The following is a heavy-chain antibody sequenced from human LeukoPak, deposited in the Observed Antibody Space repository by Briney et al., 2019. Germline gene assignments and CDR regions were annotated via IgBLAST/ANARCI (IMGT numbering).Heavy chain of an antibody. J-gene: IGHJ6*03. D-gene: IGHD2/OR15-2a*01. CDR1: GFLFSSYG. CDR2: IQYDGSNQ. Sequence: GGSLRLSCAASGFLFSSYGMHWVRQAPGKGLEWVAFIQYDGSNQYYADSVKGRFTISRDNSKNTLYLQMNSLRAEDSAVYYCARDSSYYYYMDVWGKGTTVTVSS. V-gene: IGHV3-30*02. CDR3: ARDSSYYYYMDV.